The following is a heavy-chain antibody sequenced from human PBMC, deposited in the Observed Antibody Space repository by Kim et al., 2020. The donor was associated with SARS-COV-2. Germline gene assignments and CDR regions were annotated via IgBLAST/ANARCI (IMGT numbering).Heavy chain of an antibody. CDR3: AKGWGDY. J-gene: IGHJ4*02. V-gene: IGHV3-23*01. CDR2: ISSSGSST. CDR1: GFPFSNYP. Sequence: GGSLRLSCAASGFPFSNYPMAWVRQAPGKGLEWVSGISSSGSSTSYADSVKGRFTISRDNSKNTLYLQMNSLRVDDTAVYYCAKGWGDYWGQGTLVTVSS. D-gene: IGHD7-27*01.